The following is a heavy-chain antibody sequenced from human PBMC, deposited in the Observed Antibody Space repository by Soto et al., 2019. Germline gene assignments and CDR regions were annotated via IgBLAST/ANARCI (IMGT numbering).Heavy chain of an antibody. CDR3: AREGDYYDSSGYSQDAFDI. D-gene: IGHD3-22*01. J-gene: IGHJ3*02. V-gene: IGHV4-59*01. CDR1: GGSISSYY. CDR2: IYYSGST. Sequence: SETLSLTCTVSGGSISSYYWSWIRQPPGKGLEWIGYIYYSGSTNYNPSLKSRVTISVDTSKNQFSLKLSSVTAADTAVYFCAREGDYYDSSGYSQDAFDIWGQGTMVTVSS.